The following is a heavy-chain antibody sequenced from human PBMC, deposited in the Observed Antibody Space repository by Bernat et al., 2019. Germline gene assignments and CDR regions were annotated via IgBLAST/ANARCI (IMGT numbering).Heavy chain of an antibody. CDR1: GFTFSSYS. J-gene: IGHJ3*02. CDR2: ISTSSSYI. D-gene: IGHD2-2*01. V-gene: IGHV3-21*01. CDR3: ARDVSLCSTSCYAIDS. Sequence: EVQLVESGGGLVKPGGSLRLSCAASGFTFSSYSMNWVRQAPGKGLEWVSSISTSSSYIYYADSVKGRFSISRDNAKNSLFLQMNSLRAEDTAVYYCARDVSLCSTSCYAIDSWGQGTMVTVSS.